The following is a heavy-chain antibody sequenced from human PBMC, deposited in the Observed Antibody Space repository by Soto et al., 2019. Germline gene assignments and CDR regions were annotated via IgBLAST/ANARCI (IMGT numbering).Heavy chain of an antibody. CDR3: ARVLLEQQLVDMWVGNNYYYGMDV. V-gene: IGHV1-69*13. D-gene: IGHD6-13*01. CDR1: GGTFSSYA. Sequence: ASVKVSCKTSGGTFSSYAISWVRQAPGQGLEWMGGIIPIFGTANYAQKFQGRVTITADESTSTAYMELSSLRSEDTAVYYCARVLLEQQLVDMWVGNNYYYGMDVWGQGTTVTVSS. CDR2: IIPIFGTA. J-gene: IGHJ6*02.